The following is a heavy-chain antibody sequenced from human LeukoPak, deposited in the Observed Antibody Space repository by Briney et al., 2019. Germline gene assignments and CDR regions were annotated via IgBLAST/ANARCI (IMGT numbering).Heavy chain of an antibody. Sequence: MGIIYPGDSDTRYSPSFQRQVTISADKSISTAYLQWSSLKASDTAMYYCARRGEYSSSLSHWGQGTLVTVSS. D-gene: IGHD6-6*01. V-gene: IGHV5-51*01. J-gene: IGHJ4*02. CDR2: IYPGDSDT. CDR3: ARRGEYSSSLSH.